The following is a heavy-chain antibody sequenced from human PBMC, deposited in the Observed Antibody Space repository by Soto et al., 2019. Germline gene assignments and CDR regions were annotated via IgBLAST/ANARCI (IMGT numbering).Heavy chain of an antibody. V-gene: IGHV3-74*01. CDR2: INSDGSST. CDR1: GFTFSSYW. J-gene: IGHJ3*02. CDR3: ARASQVTAIPEPVAFDI. Sequence: EVQLVESGGGLVQPGGSLGLSCAASGFTFSSYWMHWVRQAPGKGLVWVSRINSDGSSTSYADSVKGRFTISRDNAKNTLYLQMNSLRAEDTAVYYCARASQVTAIPEPVAFDIWGQGTMVTVSS. D-gene: IGHD2-21*02.